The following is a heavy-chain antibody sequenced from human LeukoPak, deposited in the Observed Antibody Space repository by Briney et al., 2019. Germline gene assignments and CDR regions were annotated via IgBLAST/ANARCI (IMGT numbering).Heavy chain of an antibody. CDR3: AGADGGSWPLDP. D-gene: IGHD6-13*01. V-gene: IGHV1-69*13. J-gene: IGHJ5*02. Sequence: AASVKVSCKASGGTFSSYAISWVRQAPGQGLEWMGGIIPIFGTANYAQKFQGRVTITADESTSTAYMELSSLRSEDTAVYYCAGADGGSWPLDPWGQGTLVTVSS. CDR1: GGTFSSYA. CDR2: IIPIFGTA.